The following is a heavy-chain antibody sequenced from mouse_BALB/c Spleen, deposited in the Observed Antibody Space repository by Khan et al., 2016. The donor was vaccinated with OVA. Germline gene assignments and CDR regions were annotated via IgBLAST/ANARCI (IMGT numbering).Heavy chain of an antibody. V-gene: IGHV1S132*01. J-gene: IGHJ2*01. Sequence: QVQLQQSGAELVRPGASVKLSCKTSGYTFTSYWIHWIKQRSGQGLEWIARIYPGTDNTYYNERLKDQATLTADKSSSTAYMQLSRLKSENSADYCSEKEDALDCFDYWGQGTTLTVSS. CDR1: GYTFTSYW. CDR2: IYPGTDNT. CDR3: EKEDALDCFDY.